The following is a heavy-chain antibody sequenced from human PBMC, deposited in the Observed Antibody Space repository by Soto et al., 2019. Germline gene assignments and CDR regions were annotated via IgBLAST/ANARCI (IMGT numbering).Heavy chain of an antibody. D-gene: IGHD4-4*01. CDR3: ARERMTTVAWFDP. CDR2: ISYDGSNK. CDR1: GFTFSSYA. V-gene: IGHV3-30-3*01. J-gene: IGHJ5*02. Sequence: LRLSCAASGFTFSSYAMHWVRQAPGKGLEWVAVISYDGSNKYYADSVKGRFTISRDNSKNTLYLQMNSLRAEDTAVYYCARERMTTVAWFDPWGQGTLVTVSS.